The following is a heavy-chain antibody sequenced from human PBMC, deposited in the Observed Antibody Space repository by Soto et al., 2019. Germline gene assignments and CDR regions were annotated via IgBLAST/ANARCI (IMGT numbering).Heavy chain of an antibody. CDR2: FSLSGTT. V-gene: IGHV4-4*07. Sequence: SETLSLTCTVSGASITGSFFWSWIRQPAGKGLEWIGRFSLSGTTNYNPSLRSRVTMSADVSKNQFSLRLTSVTAADTALYYCARGMAPPGAPAWYYFDSWGQGTLVTVSS. CDR3: ARGMAPPGAPAWYYFDS. J-gene: IGHJ4*02. D-gene: IGHD6-13*01. CDR1: GASITGSFF.